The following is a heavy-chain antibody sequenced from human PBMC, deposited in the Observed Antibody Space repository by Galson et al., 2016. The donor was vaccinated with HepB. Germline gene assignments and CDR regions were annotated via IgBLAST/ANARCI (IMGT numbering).Heavy chain of an antibody. J-gene: IGHJ4*02. CDR3: ARDPSFYCIGGGCSVTFDS. CDR2: ISYDGANK. D-gene: IGHD2-15*01. CDR1: GFTFTTFA. Sequence: SLRLSCAASGFTFTTFAMHWVRQAPGKGLEWVAVISYDGANKYYTDSVKGRFTISRDNSKSTLYLQMNSLGPEDTAVYYCARDPSFYCIGGGCSVTFDSWGQGTLVTVSS. V-gene: IGHV3-30*04.